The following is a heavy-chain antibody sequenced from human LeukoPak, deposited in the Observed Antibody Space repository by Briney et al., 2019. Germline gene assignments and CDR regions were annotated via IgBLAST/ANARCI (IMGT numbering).Heavy chain of an antibody. J-gene: IGHJ4*02. CDR3: ARLRPILD. V-gene: IGHV3-53*01. CDR1: GFTFSSYA. Sequence: GGSLRLSCAASGFTFSSYAMSWVRQAPGKGLEWVSVIYSGGSTYYADSVKGRFTISRDNSKNTLYLQMNSLRAEDTAVYYCARLRPILDWGQGTLVTVSS. D-gene: IGHD3-3*01. CDR2: IYSGGST.